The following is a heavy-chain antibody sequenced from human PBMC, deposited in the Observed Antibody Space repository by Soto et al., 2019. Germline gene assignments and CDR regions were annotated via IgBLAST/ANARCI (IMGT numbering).Heavy chain of an antibody. V-gene: IGHV1-18*01. D-gene: IGHD1-7*01. Sequence: QVQLVQSGAEVKKPGASVKVSCKASGYTFSSYGISWVRQAPGQGLEWMGRISAYNGNTNYAQKLQGRVTMTTDTSTGTAYMELGSLRSDDTAVYYCARDRGYNWNYGGFDPWGQGTLVTVSS. CDR2: ISAYNGNT. CDR1: GYTFSSYG. J-gene: IGHJ5*02. CDR3: ARDRGYNWNYGGFDP.